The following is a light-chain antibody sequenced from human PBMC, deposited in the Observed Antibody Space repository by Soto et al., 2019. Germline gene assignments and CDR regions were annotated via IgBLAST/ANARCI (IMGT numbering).Light chain of an antibody. Sequence: ETVMTQSPATLSVFPGERATLSCWASQSVNSNLAWYHQKLGQAPRALIYGASTRATGIPARFSGSGSETEFILTISSLQSEDSATYYCQHYNTWPWTFGQGTKVEIK. J-gene: IGKJ1*01. CDR3: QHYNTWPWT. CDR2: GAS. V-gene: IGKV3-15*01. CDR1: QSVNSN.